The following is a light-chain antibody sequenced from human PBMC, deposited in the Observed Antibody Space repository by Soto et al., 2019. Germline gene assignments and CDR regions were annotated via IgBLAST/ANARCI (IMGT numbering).Light chain of an antibody. Sequence: EIVMTQSPATLSVSPGERATLSCRASQSISTELAWYQQKPGQPPRLLISSASTRATGVPARFTGSGSGSECTLTISGLQSEDFAVYYCQQGHNWPLTFGQGTRLEI. V-gene: IGKV3-15*01. CDR2: SAS. CDR1: QSISTE. CDR3: QQGHNWPLT. J-gene: IGKJ2*01.